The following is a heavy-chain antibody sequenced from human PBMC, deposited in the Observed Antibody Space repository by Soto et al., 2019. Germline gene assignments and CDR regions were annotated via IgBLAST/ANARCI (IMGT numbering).Heavy chain of an antibody. Sequence: QAQLVQSGAEVKKPGASVKVSCQAGGYTFADYGISWVRQAPGQGLEWMGWIGPYNGNTNYAQNLQDRVTMTTDTSTNKAYMELRSLRSDDTALYYCARCYCSVGSCYTCWHFDLWGRGTLLTVSS. D-gene: IGHD2-15*01. CDR1: GYTFADYG. CDR2: IGPYNGNT. CDR3: ARCYCSVGSCYTCWHFDL. J-gene: IGHJ2*01. V-gene: IGHV1-18*01.